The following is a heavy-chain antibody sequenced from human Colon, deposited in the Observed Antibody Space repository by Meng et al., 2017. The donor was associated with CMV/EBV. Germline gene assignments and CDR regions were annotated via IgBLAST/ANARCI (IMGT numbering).Heavy chain of an antibody. CDR1: FTFSSYG. CDR3: AKDRVTTFGGVIVTFEN. CDR2: ISYDGSKK. Sequence: FTFSSYGMHWVRQAPGKGLEWVAVISYDGSKKFYADSVKDRFIISRDNSKNTLYLQMNTLRAEDTAVYYCAKDRVTTFGGVIVTFENWGQGTLVTVSS. J-gene: IGHJ4*02. D-gene: IGHD3-16*02. V-gene: IGHV3-30*18.